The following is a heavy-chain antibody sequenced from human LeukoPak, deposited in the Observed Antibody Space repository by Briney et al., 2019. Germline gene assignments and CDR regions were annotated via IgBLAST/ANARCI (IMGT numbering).Heavy chain of an antibody. D-gene: IGHD6-13*01. J-gene: IGHJ5*01. CDR3: AKDGPEYSTSWYRFDS. Sequence: GGSLRLSCAASGFTFSSYGMHWVRQAPGKGLEWVAVISYDGSNKYYADSVKGRFAISRDNSKNTLYLQMNSLRAEDTAVYYCAKDGPEYSTSWYRFDSWGQGTLVTVSS. V-gene: IGHV3-30*18. CDR2: ISYDGSNK. CDR1: GFTFSSYG.